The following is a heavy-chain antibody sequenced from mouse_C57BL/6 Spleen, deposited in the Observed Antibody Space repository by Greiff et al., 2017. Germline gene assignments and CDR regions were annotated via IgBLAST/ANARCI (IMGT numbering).Heavy chain of an antibody. CDR1: GYTFTDYY. CDR2: INPNNGGT. V-gene: IGHV1-26*01. Sequence: EVQLQQSGPELVKPGASVKISCKASGYTFTDYYMNWVKQSHGKSLEWIGDINPNNGGTSYNQKFKGKATLTVDKSSSTAYMELRSLTSEDSAVXYCALYGYPYDVDYWGQGTTLTVSS. D-gene: IGHD2-2*01. CDR3: ALYGYPYDVDY. J-gene: IGHJ2*01.